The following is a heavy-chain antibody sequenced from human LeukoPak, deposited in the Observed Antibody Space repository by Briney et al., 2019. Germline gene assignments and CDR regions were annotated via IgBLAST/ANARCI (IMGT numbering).Heavy chain of an antibody. D-gene: IGHD3-22*01. CDR3: ARHENLAGWLMYFDD. CDR1: GGSISTTNW. Sequence: PSGTLSLTCDVSGGSISTTNWWTWVRQPPGGGLEWIGEVHLNGRTHYSPSLESRVTMPVDMSENHVSLQLTSVTAADSAVYYCARHENLAGWLMYFDDWGQGTLVTVSS. J-gene: IGHJ4*02. V-gene: IGHV4-4*02. CDR2: VHLNGRT.